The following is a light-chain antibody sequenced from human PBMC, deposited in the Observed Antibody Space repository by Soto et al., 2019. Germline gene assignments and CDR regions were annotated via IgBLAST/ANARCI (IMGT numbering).Light chain of an antibody. J-gene: IGKJ1*01. CDR1: QSVLYSSNNKNY. Sequence: DIVMTQSPDSLAVSLGERATINCKSSQSVLYSSNNKNYLAWYQQKPGQPPKLLIYWATTREYGVPDRFSGSGSGTDFTLTISSLHADDVAVDYCQQYYITLRTFGQGTKFAIK. CDR2: WAT. V-gene: IGKV4-1*01. CDR3: QQYYITLRT.